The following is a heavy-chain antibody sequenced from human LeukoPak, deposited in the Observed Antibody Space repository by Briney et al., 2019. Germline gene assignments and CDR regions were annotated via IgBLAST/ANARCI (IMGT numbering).Heavy chain of an antibody. V-gene: IGHV3-48*02. Sequence: PGGSLRLPCAASGFTFSSYSMNWVRQAPGKGLEWVSYISSGSRTIYYADSVKGRFTISRDNAKNSLYLQMSSLRDEDTAVYYCARDLGTSGYYFDYWGQGTLVTVSS. J-gene: IGHJ4*02. CDR1: GFTFSSYS. CDR3: ARDLGTSGYYFDY. CDR2: ISSGSRTI. D-gene: IGHD3-22*01.